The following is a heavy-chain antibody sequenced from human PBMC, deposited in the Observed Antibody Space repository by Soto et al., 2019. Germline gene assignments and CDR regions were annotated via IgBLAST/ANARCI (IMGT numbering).Heavy chain of an antibody. CDR1: GFTFSLYA. V-gene: IGHV3-23*01. D-gene: IGHD6-13*01. J-gene: IGHJ4*02. CDR3: AKYIDSINWYPDY. Sequence: EVQLLESGGGLVQPGGSLRLSCAASGFTFSLYAMSWVRQAPGKGLEWVSVFIGSGGDTYYSDSVKGRFTISRDNSKSTLYLQINSLRAEDTEMYYCAKYIDSINWYPDYWGQGTLVTVSS. CDR2: FIGSGGDT.